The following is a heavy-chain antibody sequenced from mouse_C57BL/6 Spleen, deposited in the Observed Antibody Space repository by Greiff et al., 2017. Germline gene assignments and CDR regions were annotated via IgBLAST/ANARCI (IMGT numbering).Heavy chain of an antibody. CDR3: ARWGYYGSSYEWYFDV. Sequence: VQLQQPGAELVKPGASVKMSCKASGYTFTSYWITWVKQRPGQGLEWIGDIYPGSGSTNYNEKFKSKATLTVDTSSSTAYMQLSSLTSEDSAVYYCARWGYYGSSYEWYFDVWGTGTTVTVSS. J-gene: IGHJ1*03. V-gene: IGHV1-55*01. CDR1: GYTFTSYW. CDR2: IYPGSGST. D-gene: IGHD1-1*01.